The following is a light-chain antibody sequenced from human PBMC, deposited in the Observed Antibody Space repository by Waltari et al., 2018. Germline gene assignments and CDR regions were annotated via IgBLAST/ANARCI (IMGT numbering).Light chain of an antibody. CDR3: QQSHNPPFT. CDR1: QNIDNF. J-gene: IGKJ2*01. CDR2: AAS. V-gene: IGKV1-39*01. Sequence: DIQMTQPPSSVSAFVGDRITILCRASQNIDNFLNWYQHKPGEDPNGLVFAASTLQDGVPSRFSASASGTQFTLTICSLQPEDFATYYCQQSHNPPFTFGQGT.